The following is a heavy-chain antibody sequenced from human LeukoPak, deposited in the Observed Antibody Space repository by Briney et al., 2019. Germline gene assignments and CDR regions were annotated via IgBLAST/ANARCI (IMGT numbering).Heavy chain of an antibody. J-gene: IGHJ3*02. CDR1: GGSISSYY. Sequence: PSETLSLTCTVSGGSISSYYWSWIRQPPGKGLEWIGYVSYGGNTNYNPSLKSRVTISVDTSKNQFSLKLSSVTAADTAVYYCARGLQWDLQAFDIWGQGTMVTVSS. CDR2: VSYGGNT. D-gene: IGHD1-26*01. CDR3: ARGLQWDLQAFDI. V-gene: IGHV4-59*01.